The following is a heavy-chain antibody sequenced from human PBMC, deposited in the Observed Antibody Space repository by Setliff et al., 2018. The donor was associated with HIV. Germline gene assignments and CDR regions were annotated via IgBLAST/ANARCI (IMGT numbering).Heavy chain of an antibody. CDR3: ARDTELAYVDY. D-gene: IGHD4-4*01. J-gene: IGHJ4*02. CDR1: GFTFGDYR. Sequence: PGGSLRLSCTTSGFTFGDYRMGWVRQAPGKGLEWVAHISSSGATIYYVDSVKGRFTISRDNAKNSLYLQMNSLRAEDTAVYYCARDTELAYVDYWGQGTLVTVSS. CDR2: ISSSGATI. V-gene: IGHV3-11*01.